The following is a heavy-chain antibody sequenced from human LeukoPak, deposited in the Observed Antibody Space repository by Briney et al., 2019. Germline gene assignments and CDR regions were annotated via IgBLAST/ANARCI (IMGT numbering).Heavy chain of an antibody. D-gene: IGHD5-18*01. Sequence: TGGSLRLACAASGFTFSSFWMHWVRQVPGEGLVWVSRINKDGSSITYADSVKGRFTISRDNAKNTLYLQMNSLRAEHTSLYYCARGYTYGSIDYWGQGALVTVSS. V-gene: IGHV3-74*03. CDR3: ARGYTYGSIDY. J-gene: IGHJ4*02. CDR2: INKDGSSI. CDR1: GFTFSSFW.